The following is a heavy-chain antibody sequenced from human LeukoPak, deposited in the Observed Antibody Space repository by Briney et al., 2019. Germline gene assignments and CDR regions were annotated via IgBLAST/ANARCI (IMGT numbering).Heavy chain of an antibody. D-gene: IGHD3-10*01. Sequence: SETLSLTCAVYGGSFSGYYWSWIRQPPGKGLEWIGEINHSGSTNYNPSLKSRVTISVGTSKNQFSLKLSSVTAADTAVYYCARASMVRGVIGYWGLGTLVTVSS. J-gene: IGHJ4*02. CDR3: ARASMVRGVIGY. V-gene: IGHV4-34*01. CDR2: INHSGST. CDR1: GGSFSGYY.